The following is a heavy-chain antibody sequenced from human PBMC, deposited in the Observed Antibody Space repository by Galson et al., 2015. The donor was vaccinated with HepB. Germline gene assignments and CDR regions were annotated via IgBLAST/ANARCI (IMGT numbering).Heavy chain of an antibody. V-gene: IGHV1-18*01. CDR1: GYTFTRFG. J-gene: IGHJ4*02. D-gene: IGHD1-20*01. CDR2: ISGYNDNV. Sequence: SVKVSCKASGYTFTRFGISWVRQAPGQGLEWMGWISGYNDNVNYAQKLQGRVAMAADTSTSTAYMDLRSLRSDDTAVYYCARDTVQTGITGSSTLDYWGQGTLVIVSS. CDR3: ARDTVQTGITGSSTLDY.